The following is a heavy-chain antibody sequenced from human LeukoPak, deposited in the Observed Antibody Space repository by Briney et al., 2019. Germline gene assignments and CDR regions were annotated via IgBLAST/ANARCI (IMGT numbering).Heavy chain of an antibody. D-gene: IGHD6-13*01. CDR3: ARGARLGRAAGTLNFDY. J-gene: IGHJ4*02. CDR2: INPSGGST. V-gene: IGHV1-46*01. CDR1: GYTFTSYY. Sequence: ASVKVSCKASGYTFTSYYMHWVRQAPGQGLEWMGIINPSGGSTSYAQKFQGRDTMTRDTSTSTVYMELSSLRSEDTAVYYCARGARLGRAAGTLNFDYWGQGTLVTVSS.